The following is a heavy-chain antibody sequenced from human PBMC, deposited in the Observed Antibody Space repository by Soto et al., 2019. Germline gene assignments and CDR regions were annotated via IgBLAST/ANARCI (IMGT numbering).Heavy chain of an antibody. CDR3: AKSGDSAGWGIDF. CDR2: INGGSDSI. D-gene: IGHD6-19*01. CDR1: GFMFDSFA. Sequence: EVQLVESGGGLVQPGGSLRLYCVGSGFMFDSFAMNWVRQAPGKGLEWVAYINGGSDSIYYAESVKGRFTISSDNARNSLSLEMNSLSDEDTAVYYCAKSGDSAGWGIDFWGQGTLVTVSS. V-gene: IGHV3-48*02. J-gene: IGHJ4*02.